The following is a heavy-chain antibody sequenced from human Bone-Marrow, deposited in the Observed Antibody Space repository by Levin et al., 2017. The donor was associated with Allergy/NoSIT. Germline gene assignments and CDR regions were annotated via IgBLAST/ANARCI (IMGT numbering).Heavy chain of an antibody. CDR2: IYHSGST. J-gene: IGHJ5*02. V-gene: IGHV4-4*02. CDR3: ARRNVLAPGEDWFDP. Sequence: LSQTLSLTCGVSDDSIRSSNWWTWVRQPPGKGLEWIGEIYHSGSTNYNPSLKSRVTISVEKSKNQFSLKLSSVTAADTAVYYCARRNVLAPGEDWFDPWGQGTLVTVSS. CDR1: DDSIRSSNW. D-gene: IGHD7-27*01.